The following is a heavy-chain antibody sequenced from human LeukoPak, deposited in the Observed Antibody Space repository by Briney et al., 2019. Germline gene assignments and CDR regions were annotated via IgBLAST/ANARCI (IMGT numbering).Heavy chain of an antibody. Sequence: GGSLRLSCAASGFTFSSSAMSWVRQAPGKGLEWVANIKPDGTTKFYVDSVKGRFTISRDNALNSLYLQMNSLRAEDTAIYYCARSIPYGTTWYGRSDYWGQGTLVTVSS. CDR1: GFTFSSSA. CDR2: IKPDGTTK. D-gene: IGHD6-13*01. CDR3: ARSIPYGTTWYGRSDY. V-gene: IGHV3-7*03. J-gene: IGHJ4*02.